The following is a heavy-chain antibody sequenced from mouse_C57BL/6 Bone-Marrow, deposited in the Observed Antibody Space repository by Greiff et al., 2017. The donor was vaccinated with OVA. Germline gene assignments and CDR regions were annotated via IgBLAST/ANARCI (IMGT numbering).Heavy chain of an antibody. Sequence: QVQLQQSGADLVRPGASVKLSCKASGYTFTSYGISWVKQRPGQGLEWIGEIYPSSGNTYYNEKFKSKATLTADKSSSTAYMQLSSLTSEASAVYYCARYGYVIGFDYWGQGTTLTVSA. CDR3: ARYGYVIGFDY. CDR1: GYTFTSYG. CDR2: IYPSSGNT. V-gene: IGHV1-81*01. J-gene: IGHJ2*01. D-gene: IGHD2-2*01.